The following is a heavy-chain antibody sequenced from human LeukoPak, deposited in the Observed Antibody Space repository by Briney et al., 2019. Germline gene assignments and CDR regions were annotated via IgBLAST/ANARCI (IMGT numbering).Heavy chain of an antibody. Sequence: PPGRSLRLSCAASGFTFSSYGMHWVRQAPGKGLEWVAVIWYDGSNKYYADSVKGRFTISRDNSKNTLYLQMNSLRAEDTAVYYCAKHLAPYYDFWGGYVWFDPWGQGTLVTVSS. D-gene: IGHD3-3*01. CDR3: AKHLAPYYDFWGGYVWFDP. V-gene: IGHV3-33*06. CDR2: IWYDGSNK. J-gene: IGHJ5*02. CDR1: GFTFSSYG.